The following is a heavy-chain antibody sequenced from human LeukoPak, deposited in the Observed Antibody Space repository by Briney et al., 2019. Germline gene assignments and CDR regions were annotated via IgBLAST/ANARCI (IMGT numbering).Heavy chain of an antibody. CDR1: GYTFTSYY. CDR2: INPSGGST. Sequence: ASVKVSCKASGYTFTSYYMHWVRQAPGQGLEWMGIINPSGGSTSYAQKFQGRVTMTRDTSTSTVYMELSSLRSEDTAVYYCARERWLQTRPAGGDAFDIWGQGTMVTVSS. V-gene: IGHV1-46*01. J-gene: IGHJ3*02. D-gene: IGHD5-24*01. CDR3: ARERWLQTRPAGGDAFDI.